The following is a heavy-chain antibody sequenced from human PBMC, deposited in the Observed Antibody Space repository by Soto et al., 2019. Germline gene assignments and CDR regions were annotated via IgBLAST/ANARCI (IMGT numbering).Heavy chain of an antibody. J-gene: IGHJ4*02. CDR2: ISSSSSTI. D-gene: IGHD3-3*01. V-gene: IGHV3-48*02. Sequence: EVQLVESGGGLVQPGGSLRLSCAASGFTFSSYSMNWVRQAPGKGLEWVSYISSSSSTIYYADSVKGRFTTSRDNAKNSLDLQMNSLRDEDTAVYYCARGPSLELLFFDYWGQGTLVTVSS. CDR3: ARGPSLELLFFDY. CDR1: GFTFSSYS.